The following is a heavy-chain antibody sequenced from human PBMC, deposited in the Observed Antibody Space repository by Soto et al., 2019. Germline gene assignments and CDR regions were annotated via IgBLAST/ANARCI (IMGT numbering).Heavy chain of an antibody. CDR2: IYYSGST. Sequence: SETLSLTCTVSGGSISSYYWSWIRQPPGKGLEWIGYIYYSGSTNYNPSLKSRVTISVDTSKNQFSLKLSSVTAADTAVYYCARAKYYYDSSGYYYNYYFDYWGQGTLVTVSS. V-gene: IGHV4-59*08. CDR1: GGSISSYY. CDR3: ARAKYYYDSSGYYYNYYFDY. D-gene: IGHD3-22*01. J-gene: IGHJ4*02.